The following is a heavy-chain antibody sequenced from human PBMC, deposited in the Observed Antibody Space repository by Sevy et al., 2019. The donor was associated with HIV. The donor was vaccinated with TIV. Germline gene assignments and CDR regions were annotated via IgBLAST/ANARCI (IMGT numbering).Heavy chain of an antibody. CDR3: ARPETVITLGDFDI. Sequence: SETLSLTCTVSGGSISSSSYYWGWIRQPPGKGLEWIGSIYYTGSTYYNPSLKSRVTISVDRTKNQFSLKLSSVTAAETAIYYCARPETVITLGDFDIWGQGTMVTVSS. CDR1: GGSISSSSYY. D-gene: IGHD3-22*01. CDR2: IYYTGST. J-gene: IGHJ3*02. V-gene: IGHV4-39*01.